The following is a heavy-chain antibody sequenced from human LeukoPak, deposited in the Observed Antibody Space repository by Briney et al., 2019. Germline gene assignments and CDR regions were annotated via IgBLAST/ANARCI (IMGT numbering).Heavy chain of an antibody. CDR1: GFTFNAYA. CDR2: VKGDGGTT. V-gene: IGHV3-43*02. CDR3: VRDTGSGWDFDY. D-gene: IGHD6-19*01. Sequence: GGSLRLSCAASGFTFNAYAIHWVRQAPGKGLEWVSLVKGDGGTTDYANSVKGRFTVSRDNSKNSLYLQMSNLRTEDTALYYCVRDTGSGWDFDYWGQGTLVTVSS. J-gene: IGHJ4*02.